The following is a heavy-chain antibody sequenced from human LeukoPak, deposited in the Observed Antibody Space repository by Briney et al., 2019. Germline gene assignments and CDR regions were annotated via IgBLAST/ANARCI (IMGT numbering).Heavy chain of an antibody. V-gene: IGHV1-2*02. J-gene: IGHJ4*02. D-gene: IGHD5-18*01. CDR2: INPKNGGT. Sequence: ASVKVPCKASGYTFTGYYIHWVRQAPGQGLEWMGWINPKNGGTDYAQRFRGRVTLTRDTSISTAYMELSSLRSDDTAVYYCARSRGYSYEDNWGQGTPVTVSS. CDR3: ARSRGYSYEDN. CDR1: GYTFTGYY.